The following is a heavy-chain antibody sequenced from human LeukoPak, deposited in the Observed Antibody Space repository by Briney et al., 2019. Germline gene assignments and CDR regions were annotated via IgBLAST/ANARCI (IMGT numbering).Heavy chain of an antibody. J-gene: IGHJ6*02. V-gene: IGHV3-9*01. CDR1: GFTFDDYA. D-gene: IGHD2-15*01. CDR2: ISWNSGSI. Sequence: GGSLRLSCAASGFTFDDYAMHWVRQAPGKGLEWVSGISWNSGSIGYAGSVKGRFTISRDNAKNSLYLQMNSLRAEDTALYYCAKDGSGDYYYYYGMDVWGQGTTVTVSS. CDR3: AKDGSGDYYYYYGMDV.